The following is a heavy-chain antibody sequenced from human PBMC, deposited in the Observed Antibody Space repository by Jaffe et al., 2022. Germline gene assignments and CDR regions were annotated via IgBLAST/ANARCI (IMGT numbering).Heavy chain of an antibody. CDR3: ARDSSYYTVPSPGDYYMDV. J-gene: IGHJ6*03. V-gene: IGHV3-11*01. Sequence: QVQLVESGGGLVKPGGSLRLSCAASGFTFSDYYMSWIRQAPGKGLEWVSYISSSGSTIYYADSVKGRFTISRDNAKNSLYLQMNSLRAEDTAVYYCARDSSYYTVPSPGDYYMDVWGKGTTVTVSS. D-gene: IGHD4-17*01. CDR1: GFTFSDYY. CDR2: ISSSGSTI.